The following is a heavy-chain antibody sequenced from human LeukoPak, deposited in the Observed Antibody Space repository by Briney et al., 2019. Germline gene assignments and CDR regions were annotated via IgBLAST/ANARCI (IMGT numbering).Heavy chain of an antibody. J-gene: IGHJ3*02. Sequence: GGSLRLSCAASGFTFSSYAMSWVRQAPGKGLEWVSAISGSGGSTYYADSVKGRFTISRDNSKNTLYLQVNSLRAEDMAVYYCAKDDRSLDAFDIWGQGTMVTVSS. D-gene: IGHD3-22*01. CDR3: AKDDRSLDAFDI. V-gene: IGHV3-23*01. CDR1: GFTFSSYA. CDR2: ISGSGGST.